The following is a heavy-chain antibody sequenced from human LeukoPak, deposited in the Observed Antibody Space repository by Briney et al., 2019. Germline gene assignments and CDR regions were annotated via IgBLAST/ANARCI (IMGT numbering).Heavy chain of an antibody. CDR1: GFTFSSYS. Sequence: GGSLRLSCAASGFTFSSYSMNWVRQAPGKGLEWVSSISSSSSYIYYADSVKGRFTISRDNAKNSLYLQMNSLRAEDTAVYYCARESRIGRRFDPWGQGTLVTVPS. CDR2: ISSSSSYI. J-gene: IGHJ5*02. D-gene: IGHD2-15*01. V-gene: IGHV3-21*01. CDR3: ARESRIGRRFDP.